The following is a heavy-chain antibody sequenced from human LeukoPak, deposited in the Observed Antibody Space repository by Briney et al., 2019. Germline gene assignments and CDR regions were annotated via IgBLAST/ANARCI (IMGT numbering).Heavy chain of an antibody. J-gene: IGHJ4*02. V-gene: IGHV3-11*01. D-gene: IGHD5-12*01. CDR1: GFTFGDYY. CDR3: VRSYSAYDSFDY. Sequence: GGSLRLSCAASGFTFGDYYMNWIRQAPGKGLEWVSYISSSVTTVRYADSVMGRFTISRDNAKNSLCLQMNSLRADDTAVYYCVRSYSAYDSFDYWGQGTLVTVSS. CDR2: ISSSVTTV.